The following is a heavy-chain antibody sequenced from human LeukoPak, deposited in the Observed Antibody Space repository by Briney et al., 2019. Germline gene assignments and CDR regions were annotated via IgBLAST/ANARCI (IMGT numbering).Heavy chain of an antibody. CDR2: IYYSGST. CDR1: GGSISSYY. D-gene: IGHD3-3*01. CDR3: ARAPHWYDFTFDP. J-gene: IGHJ5*02. Sequence: SETLSLTCTVSGGSISSYYWSWIRRPPGKGLEWIGYIYYSGSTNYNPSLKSRVTISVDTSKNQFSLKLSSVTAADTAVYYCARAPHWYDFTFDPWGQGTLVTVSS. V-gene: IGHV4-59*01.